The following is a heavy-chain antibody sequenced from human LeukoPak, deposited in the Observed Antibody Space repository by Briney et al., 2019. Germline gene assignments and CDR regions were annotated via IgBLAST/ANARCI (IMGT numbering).Heavy chain of an antibody. Sequence: PGRSLRLSCAASGFTFRRHAMHWVRQAPGKGLEWVAVISYDGSSKYYGDSVKGRFTISRDNSKNTLYLQMNSLRPEDTAVYYCAKDVVGARYNYFDYWGQGTLVTVSS. D-gene: IGHD1-26*01. V-gene: IGHV3-30*04. CDR3: AKDVVGARYNYFDY. CDR2: ISYDGSSK. CDR1: GFTFRRHA. J-gene: IGHJ4*02.